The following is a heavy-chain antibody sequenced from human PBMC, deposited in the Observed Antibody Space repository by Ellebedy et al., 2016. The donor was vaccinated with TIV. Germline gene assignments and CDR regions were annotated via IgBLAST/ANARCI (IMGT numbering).Heavy chain of an antibody. J-gene: IGHJ4*02. Sequence: PGGSLRLSCAASGFTFSSYGMHWVRQAPGKGLEWVAIISYDGSNEVYADSVKGRFTISRDNSKNTLSLQLNSLRDDDTAVYYCARGMTNHYFDYWGQGTLVSVSS. CDR2: ISYDGSNE. V-gene: IGHV3-30*03. CDR1: GFTFSSYG. CDR3: ARGMTNHYFDY. D-gene: IGHD4-11*01.